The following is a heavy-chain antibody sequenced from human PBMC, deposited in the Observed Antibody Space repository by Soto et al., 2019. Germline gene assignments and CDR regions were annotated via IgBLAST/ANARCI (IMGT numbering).Heavy chain of an antibody. V-gene: IGHV1-18*01. Sequence: ASVKVYCKASGYTFTSYGISWVRPAPGQGLEWMGWISAYNGNTNYAQKLQGRVTMTTDTSTSTAYMELRSLRSDDTAEYYCARDLVECRSTRCYTGYYSYYRHAWGKGPTVTASS. CDR2: ISAYNGNT. D-gene: IGHD2-2*02. CDR1: GYTFTSYG. CDR3: ARDLVECRSTRCYTGYYSYYRHA. J-gene: IGHJ6*03.